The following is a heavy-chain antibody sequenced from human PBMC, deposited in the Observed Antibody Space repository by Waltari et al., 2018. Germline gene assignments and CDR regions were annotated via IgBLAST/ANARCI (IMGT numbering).Heavy chain of an antibody. D-gene: IGHD3-22*01. CDR1: GSSTSSGYY. CDR2: IYHSGYT. V-gene: IGHV4-38-2*02. J-gene: IGHJ4*02. Sequence: QVQLQESGPGLVKPSETLSLTCAVSGSSTSSGYYWGWIRQPPGKGLEWIGTIYHSGYTYYNPSLKSRVTISVDTSKNQFSLKLTSVTAADTAVYYCARDPDADSSGYYSGHWGQGTLVTVSS. CDR3: ARDPDADSSGYYSGH.